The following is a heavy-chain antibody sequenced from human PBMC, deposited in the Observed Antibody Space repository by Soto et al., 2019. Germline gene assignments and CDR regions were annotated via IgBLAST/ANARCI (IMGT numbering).Heavy chain of an antibody. Sequence: QVQLVQSGAEVKKPGASVKVSCKASGYTFTSYDINWVRQATGQGLEWMGWMNPNSGNTGYAQKFQGRVTMTRNTXIGTEYRELSSLRSEDTAVYYCARVATMVRGPLGYWGQGTLVTVSS. J-gene: IGHJ4*02. V-gene: IGHV1-8*01. CDR2: MNPNSGNT. CDR3: ARVATMVRGPLGY. D-gene: IGHD3-10*01. CDR1: GYTFTSYD.